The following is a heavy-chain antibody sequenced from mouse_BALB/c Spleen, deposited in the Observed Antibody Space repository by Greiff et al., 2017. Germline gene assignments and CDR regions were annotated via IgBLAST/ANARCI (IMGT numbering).Heavy chain of an antibody. D-gene: IGHD1-1*01. Sequence: EVKLVESGGDLVKPGGSLKLSCAASGFTFSSYGMSWVRQTPDKRLEWVATISSGGSYTYYPDSVKGRFTISRDNAKNTLYLQMSSLKSEDTAMYYCARPDYDRYAMDYWGQGTSVTVSS. J-gene: IGHJ4*01. CDR2: ISSGGSYT. V-gene: IGHV5-6*01. CDR3: ARPDYDRYAMDY. CDR1: GFTFSSYG.